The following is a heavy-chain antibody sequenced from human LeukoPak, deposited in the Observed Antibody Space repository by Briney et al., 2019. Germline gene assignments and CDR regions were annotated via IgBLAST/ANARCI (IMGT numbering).Heavy chain of an antibody. CDR3: ARDRIAGHLFFDY. CDR2: IKQDGSEK. V-gene: IGHV3-7*01. Sequence: GGSLRLSCEASGFTFRTSSMSWVRQAPGKGLEWVANIKQDGSEKYYVDSVKGRFTISRDNAKNSLYLQMNSLRAEDTAVYYCARDRIAGHLFFDYWGQGTPVTVSS. CDR1: GFTFRTSS. D-gene: IGHD6-13*01. J-gene: IGHJ4*02.